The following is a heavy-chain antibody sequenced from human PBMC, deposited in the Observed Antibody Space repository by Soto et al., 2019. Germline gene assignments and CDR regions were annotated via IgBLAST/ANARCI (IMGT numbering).Heavy chain of an antibody. J-gene: IGHJ6*02. CDR2: ISYDGSNK. CDR1: GFTFSSYG. Sequence: PGGSLRLSCAASGFTFSSYGMHWVRQAPGKGLEWVAVISYDGSNKYYADSVKGRFTISRDNSKNTLYLQMNSLRAEDTAVYYCAREGSSWYGESYYYGMDVWGQGTTVTVSS. D-gene: IGHD6-13*01. V-gene: IGHV3-30*03. CDR3: AREGSSWYGESYYYGMDV.